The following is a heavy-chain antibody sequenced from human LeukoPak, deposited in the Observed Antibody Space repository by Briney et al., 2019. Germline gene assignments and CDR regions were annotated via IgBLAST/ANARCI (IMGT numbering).Heavy chain of an antibody. Sequence: GGSLRLSCAASGFTFSSYGMHWVRQAPGKGLEWVAVIWYDGSNKYYADSVKGRFTISRDNSKNTLYLQMNSLRAEDTAVYYCAKDRARVEMATEIFDYWGQGTLVTVSS. CDR2: IWYDGSNK. CDR3: AKDRARVEMATEIFDY. CDR1: GFTFSSYG. D-gene: IGHD5-12*01. V-gene: IGHV3-33*06. J-gene: IGHJ4*02.